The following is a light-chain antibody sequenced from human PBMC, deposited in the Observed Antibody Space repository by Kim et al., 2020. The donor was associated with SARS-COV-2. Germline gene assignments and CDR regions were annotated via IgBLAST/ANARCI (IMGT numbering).Light chain of an antibody. CDR1: NLGAKY. CDR2: QDM. V-gene: IGLV3-1*01. Sequence: SYELTQPPSVSVSPGQTASITCSGDNLGAKYVSWYQQKPGQSPVLVIYQDMQRPSGIPERFSGSNSGNTATLTISGTQAMDEADYYCQAWDRNTAYVFGIGTKVTVL. J-gene: IGLJ1*01. CDR3: QAWDRNTAYV.